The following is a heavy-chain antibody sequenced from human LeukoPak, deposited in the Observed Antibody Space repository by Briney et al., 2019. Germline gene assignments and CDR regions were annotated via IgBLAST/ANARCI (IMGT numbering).Heavy chain of an antibody. CDR3: ARDLGSY. CDR1: GGSISSYY. CDR2: IYYSGST. J-gene: IGHJ4*02. Sequence: SETLSLTCTVSGGSISSYYWSWIRQPPGKGLEWIGYIYYSGSTNYNPSLKSRVTISVDTSKNQFSLMLSSVTAADTAVYYCARDLGSYWGQGTLVTVSS. V-gene: IGHV4-59*01. D-gene: IGHD1-14*01.